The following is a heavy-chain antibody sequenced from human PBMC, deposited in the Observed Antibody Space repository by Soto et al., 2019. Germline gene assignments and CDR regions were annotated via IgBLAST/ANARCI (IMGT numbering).Heavy chain of an antibody. V-gene: IGHV4-30-4*01. CDR3: ARDLGPRWLQSLYYYGMDV. CDR2: IYYSGST. CDR1: GGSISSGDYY. D-gene: IGHD5-12*01. Sequence: LTCTVSGGSISSGDYYWSWIRQPPGKGLEWIGYIYYSGSTYYNPSLKSRVTISVDTSKNQFSLKLSSVTAADTAVYYCARDLGPRWLQSLYYYGMDVWGQGTTVTVSS. J-gene: IGHJ6*02.